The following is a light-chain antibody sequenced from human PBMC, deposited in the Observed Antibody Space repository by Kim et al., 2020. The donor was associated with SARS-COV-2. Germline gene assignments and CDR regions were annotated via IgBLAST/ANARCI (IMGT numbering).Light chain of an antibody. J-gene: IGKJ5*01. CDR2: DAS. V-gene: IGKV3-11*01. CDR1: QDTKTN. CDR3: QQRNSWPIT. Sequence: ENVLTQSPVTLSLSLGERATLSCRASQDTKTNLAWYQQKPGQAPRLLIHDASIRATGIPARFSGSGSGTDFTLTISSLEPEDFAVYYCQQRNSWPITFGQGTRLEIK.